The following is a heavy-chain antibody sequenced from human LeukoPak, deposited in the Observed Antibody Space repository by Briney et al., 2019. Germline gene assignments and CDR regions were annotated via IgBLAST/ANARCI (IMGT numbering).Heavy chain of an antibody. CDR2: ISGSGGST. CDR3: AKVRISGSYTDYFDY. Sequence: PGGSLRLSCAASGFTFSSYAMSWVRQAPGKGLEWVSAISGSGGSTYYADSVKGRFTISRDNSKNTLYLQMNSLRAEDTAVYYCAKVRISGSYTDYFDYWGQGTLVTVSS. J-gene: IGHJ4*02. D-gene: IGHD1-26*01. V-gene: IGHV3-23*01. CDR1: GFTFSSYA.